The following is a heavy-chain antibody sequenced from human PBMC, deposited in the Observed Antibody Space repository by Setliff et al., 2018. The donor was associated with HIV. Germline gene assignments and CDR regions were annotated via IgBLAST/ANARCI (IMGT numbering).Heavy chain of an antibody. V-gene: IGHV3-48*02. D-gene: IGHD1-26*01. J-gene: IGHJ4*01. CDR2: ISGEETT. CDR3: ARDPRGAPYFDY. CDR1: GFIFSRYS. Sequence: PGGSLRLSCAASGFIFSRYSMNWVRQTPGRGLEWIAYISGEETTHYAESVKGRFTISRDNAKGSVYLQMNSLRDEDTAVYYCARDPRGAPYFDYWGNGTVVTVSS.